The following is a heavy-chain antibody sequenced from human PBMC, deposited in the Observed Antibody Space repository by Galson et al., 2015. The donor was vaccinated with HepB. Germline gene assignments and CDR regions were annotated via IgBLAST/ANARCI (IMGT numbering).Heavy chain of an antibody. CDR2: ISAYNGNT. CDR1: GYTFTSYG. D-gene: IGHD3-3*01. Sequence: SVKVSCKASGYTFTSYGISWVRQAPGQGLEWMGWISAYNGNTNYAQKLQGRVTMTTDTSTSTAYMELRSLRSDDTAVYYCARDRPSVRGDFWSGYWSALDIRGIYGDYYYYGMDVWGQGTTVTVSS. J-gene: IGHJ6*02. V-gene: IGHV1-18*04. CDR3: ARDRPSVRGDFWSGYWSALDIRGIYGDYYYYGMDV.